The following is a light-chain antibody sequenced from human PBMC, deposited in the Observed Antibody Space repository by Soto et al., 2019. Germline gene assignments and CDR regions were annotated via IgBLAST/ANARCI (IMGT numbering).Light chain of an antibody. CDR1: QSISNW. Sequence: DIQMTQSPSTLSASVGDTVTITCRASQSISNWLAWYQQKPRKAPKLLIYLASSLESGVPSRFSGSGSGTEFTLTISNLQPDDFATYYCQQSNTYSWTFGQGTKVDIK. CDR2: LAS. J-gene: IGKJ1*01. V-gene: IGKV1-5*03. CDR3: QQSNTYSWT.